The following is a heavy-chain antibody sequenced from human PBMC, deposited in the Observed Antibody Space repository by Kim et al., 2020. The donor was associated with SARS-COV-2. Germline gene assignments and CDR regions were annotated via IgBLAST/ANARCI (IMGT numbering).Heavy chain of an antibody. CDR1: GYSFTSYW. CDR2: IYPGDSDT. Sequence: GESLKISCKGSGYSFTSYWIGWVRQMPGKGLEWMGIIYPGDSDTRYSPSFQGQVTISADKSISTAYLQWSSLKASDTAMYYCARASDFWSGYPYRYYYYGMDVWGQGTTVTVSS. D-gene: IGHD3-3*01. CDR3: ARASDFWSGYPYRYYYYGMDV. J-gene: IGHJ6*02. V-gene: IGHV5-51*01.